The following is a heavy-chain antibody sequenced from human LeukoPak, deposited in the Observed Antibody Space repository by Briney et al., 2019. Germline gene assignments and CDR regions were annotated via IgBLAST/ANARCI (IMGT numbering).Heavy chain of an antibody. D-gene: IGHD2-15*01. CDR1: GFTVSNSF. CDR2: ISGSGDSI. Sequence: GGSLRLSCAASGFTVSNSFMSWVRQAPGKGLEWVSSISGSGDSIYYVDSVKGRFTISRDNSKNMLYLQMNGLRAEDTAVYYCAEDVVVIVAAKPGIWGQGTLVTVSS. CDR3: AEDVVVIVAAKPGI. V-gene: IGHV3-23*01. J-gene: IGHJ4*02.